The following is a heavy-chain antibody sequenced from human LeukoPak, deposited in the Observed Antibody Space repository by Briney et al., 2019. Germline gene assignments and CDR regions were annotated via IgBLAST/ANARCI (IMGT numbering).Heavy chain of an antibody. Sequence: GGSLRLSCAASGFTFSTYWMTWVRQAPGKGLDWVANIKEDGSNKYYADSVKGRFTISRDNSKNTLYLQMNSLRAEDTAVYYCARGRVGDGYNYLDYWGQGTLVTVSS. CDR2: IKEDGSNK. J-gene: IGHJ4*02. V-gene: IGHV3-7*02. CDR1: GFTFSTYW. CDR3: ARGRVGDGYNYLDY. D-gene: IGHD5-24*01.